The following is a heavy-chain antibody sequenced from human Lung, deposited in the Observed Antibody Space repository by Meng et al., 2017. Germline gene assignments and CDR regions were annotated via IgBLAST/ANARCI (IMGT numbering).Heavy chain of an antibody. Sequence: QVPLQQGGAGLLKPSETLSLTGVVSGGSFSDYYWSWIRQPPGKGLEWIGEINHSGSTNYNPSLESRATISVDTSQNNLSLKLSSVTAADSAVYYCARGPTTMAHDFDYWGQGTLVTVSS. CDR3: ARGPTTMAHDFDY. V-gene: IGHV4-34*01. CDR2: INHSGST. CDR1: GGSFSDYY. D-gene: IGHD4-11*01. J-gene: IGHJ4*02.